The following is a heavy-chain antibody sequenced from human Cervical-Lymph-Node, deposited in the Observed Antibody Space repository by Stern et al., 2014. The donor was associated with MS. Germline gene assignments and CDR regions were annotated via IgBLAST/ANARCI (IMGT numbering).Heavy chain of an antibody. CDR2: VSHDGTDK. Sequence: QVQLVQSGGGVVQPGGSLRLSCAASGFTFNNYPMHWVRQAPGKGLEWVAIVSHDGTDKNYADSVKGRFTISRDNSKNALYLQMNSLRPEDTAVYYCTRDGHRYDYGDFFDAFDIWGQGTMVTVSS. D-gene: IGHD4-17*01. V-gene: IGHV3-30-3*01. CDR1: GFTFNNYP. CDR3: TRDGHRYDYGDFFDAFDI. J-gene: IGHJ3*02.